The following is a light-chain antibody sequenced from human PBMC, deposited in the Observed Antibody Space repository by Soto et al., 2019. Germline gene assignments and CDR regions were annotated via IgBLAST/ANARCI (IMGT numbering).Light chain of an antibody. CDR2: EVN. J-gene: IGLJ7*01. V-gene: IGLV2-8*01. CDR1: SSDVGGYNY. Sequence: QSALTQPASVSGSPGQSITISCTGTSSDVGGYNYVSWFQQHPGKAPKLIIHEVNQRPSGVPDRFSGSKSGNTASLTVSGLQAEDEGTYYCSSYGGYNNVVFGTGTQLTVL. CDR3: SSYGGYNNVV.